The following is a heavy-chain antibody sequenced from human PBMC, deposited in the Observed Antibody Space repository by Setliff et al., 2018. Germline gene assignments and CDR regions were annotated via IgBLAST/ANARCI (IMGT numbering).Heavy chain of an antibody. CDR2: ISAGGSRL. D-gene: IGHD4-17*01. J-gene: IGHJ6*03. V-gene: IGHV3-11*04. Sequence: LSLTCAVSGGSISSYYWGWIRQPPGKGLEWVSYISAGGSRLDYADSVKGRFTISRDNAKNSLYLHMNSLRAEDTAVYYCARYRGMATLTSQYYYYIDVWGKGTTVTVSS. CDR3: ARYRGMATLTSQYYYYIDV. CDR1: GGSISSYY.